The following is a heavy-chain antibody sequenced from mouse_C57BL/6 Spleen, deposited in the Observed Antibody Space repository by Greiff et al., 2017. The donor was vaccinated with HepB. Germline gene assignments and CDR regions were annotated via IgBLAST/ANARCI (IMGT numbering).Heavy chain of an antibody. V-gene: IGHV10-1*01. D-gene: IGHD3-2*02. CDR1: GFSFNTYA. CDR2: IRSKSNNYAT. J-gene: IGHJ4*01. CDR3: VRLGSSGYVGYAMDY. Sequence: DVQLVESGGGLVQPKGSLKLSCAASGFSFNTYAMNWVRQAPGKGLEWVARIRSKSNNYATYYADSVKDRFTISRDDSESMLYLQMNNLKTEDTAMYYCVRLGSSGYVGYAMDYWGQGTSVTVSS.